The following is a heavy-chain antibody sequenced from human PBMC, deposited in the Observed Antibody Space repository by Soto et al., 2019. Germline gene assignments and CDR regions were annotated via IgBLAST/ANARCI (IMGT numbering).Heavy chain of an antibody. D-gene: IGHD3-10*01. CDR2: IYHSAST. V-gene: IGHV4-59*01. CDR1: GGSISSYY. J-gene: IGHJ6*02. Sequence: SETLSLTCTVSGGSISSYYWSWIRQPPGKGLEWIGYIYHSASTNYNPSLRSRVTISVDTSKTQSSLKLRSVTAADTAVYYCAGSSGSGNYGMDVWGQGTTVTVSS. CDR3: AGSSGSGNYGMDV.